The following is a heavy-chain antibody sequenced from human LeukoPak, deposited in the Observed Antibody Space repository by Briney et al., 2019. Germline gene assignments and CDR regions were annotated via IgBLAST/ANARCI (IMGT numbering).Heavy chain of an antibody. J-gene: IGHJ6*03. CDR2: VYYIGST. D-gene: IGHD3-3*01. Sequence: SETLSLTCTVSGDSISRSSDYWGWIRQPPGKGPEWIGSVYYIGSTFYNPSLKSRLTISIDTSKNQFSLKLRSVTAADTAVYYCARVCYDFWSGHGHYYYYMDVWGKGTTVTVSS. CDR1: GDSISRSSDY. CDR3: ARVCYDFWSGHGHYYYYMDV. V-gene: IGHV4-39*07.